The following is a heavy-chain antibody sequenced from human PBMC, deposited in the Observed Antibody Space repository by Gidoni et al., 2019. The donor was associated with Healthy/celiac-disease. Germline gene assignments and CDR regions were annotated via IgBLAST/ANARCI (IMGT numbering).Heavy chain of an antibody. J-gene: IGHJ6*02. CDR2: LYYSGST. V-gene: IGHV4-39*01. CDR3: ARKGVTMIMDV. D-gene: IGHD3-22*01. Sequence: QLQLQESGPGLVKPSETLSITCTVSGGSISSSSYYWGWIRQPPGKGLEWIVSLYYSGSTYYNPSLKSRVTISVDTSKNQDALKLSSVTAADTAVYYCARKGVTMIMDVWGQGTTVTVSS. CDR1: GGSISSSSYY.